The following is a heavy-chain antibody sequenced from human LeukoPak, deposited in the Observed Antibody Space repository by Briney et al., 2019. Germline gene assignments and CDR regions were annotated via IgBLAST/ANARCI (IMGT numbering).Heavy chain of an antibody. CDR3: ARDRYCSGGSCYRGPNDY. D-gene: IGHD2-15*01. V-gene: IGHV1-18*01. CDR1: GYSFTNFG. CDR2: ISPHSGNT. J-gene: IGHJ4*02. Sequence: GASVKVSCKASGYSFTNFGISWVRQAPGQGLGWMGWISPHSGNTNYAQKVQGRVTMTTDTSTSTVYMELRSLTSDDTAVYYCARDRYCSGGSCYRGPNDYWGQGTLVTVSS.